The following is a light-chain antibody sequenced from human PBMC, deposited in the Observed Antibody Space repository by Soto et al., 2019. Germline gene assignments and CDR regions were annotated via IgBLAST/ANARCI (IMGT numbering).Light chain of an antibody. J-gene: IGLJ1*01. CDR2: SNN. CDR1: SSNIGSNT. V-gene: IGLV1-44*01. CDR3: AAWDDSLNGRV. Sequence: VLTQPPSASGTPGQRVTISCSGSSSNIGSNTVNWYQQLPGTAPKLLTYSNNQRPSGVPDRFSGSKSGTSASLAISGLQSEDEADYYCAAWDDSLNGRVFGTGTKVTVL.